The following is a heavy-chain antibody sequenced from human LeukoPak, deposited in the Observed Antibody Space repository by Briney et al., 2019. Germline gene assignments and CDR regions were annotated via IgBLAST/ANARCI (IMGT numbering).Heavy chain of an antibody. CDR1: GGSISSYY. V-gene: IGHV4-59*12. CDR3: ASSLSRYYYDSSGYAFDY. CDR2: IYYSGST. J-gene: IGHJ4*02. D-gene: IGHD3-22*01. Sequence: PSETLSLTCTVSGGSISSYYWSWIRQPPGKGLEWIGYIYYSGSTNYNPSLKSRVTISVDTSKNQFSLKLSSVTAADTAVYYCASSLSRYYYDSSGYAFDYWGQGTLVTVSS.